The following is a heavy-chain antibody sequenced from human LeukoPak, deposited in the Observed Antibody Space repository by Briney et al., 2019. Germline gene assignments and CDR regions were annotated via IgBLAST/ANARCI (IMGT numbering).Heavy chain of an antibody. CDR2: VYYSGST. CDR3: ARHYGP. CDR1: GGSLSGFY. J-gene: IGHJ5*02. D-gene: IGHD3-10*01. Sequence: SETLSLTCTVSGGSLSGFYWSWIRQPPGKGLEWIGYVYYSGSTTYNPSLKSRVTISVDTSKNQFSLKLNSVTAADTAVYYCARHYGPWGQGTLVTVSS. V-gene: IGHV4-59*08.